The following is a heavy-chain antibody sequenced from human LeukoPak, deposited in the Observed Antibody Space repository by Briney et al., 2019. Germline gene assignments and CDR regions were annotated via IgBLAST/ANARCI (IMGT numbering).Heavy chain of an antibody. CDR3: ARGGPYCSGGSCYTLRYFDY. J-gene: IGHJ4*02. V-gene: IGHV4-34*01. CDR1: GGSFSGYY. Sequence: PSETLSLTCAVYGGSFSGYYWSWIRQPPGKGLEWIGEINHSGSTNYNPSLKSRVTISVDTSKNQFSLKLSSVTAADTAVYYCARGGPYCSGGSCYTLRYFDYWGQGTLVTVSS. CDR2: INHSGST. D-gene: IGHD2-15*01.